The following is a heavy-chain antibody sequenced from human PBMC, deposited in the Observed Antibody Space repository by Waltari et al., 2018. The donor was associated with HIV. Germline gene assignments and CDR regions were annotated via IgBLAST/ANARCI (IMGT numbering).Heavy chain of an antibody. CDR2: IYPGDCDT. D-gene: IGHD2-21*02. J-gene: IGHJ1*01. V-gene: IGHV5-51*03. CDR3: VLGMVVTATHEYSQH. CDR1: GFSFTTYW. Sequence: EVQLVQSGAEVKKPGESLKLSCKGSGFSFTTYWIGWGRQMPGKGLEWMAIIYPGDCDTSYSPSFQGQVTISADKSISTAYLQWSSLKASDTAMYYCVLGMVVTATHEYSQHWGQGTLVTVSS.